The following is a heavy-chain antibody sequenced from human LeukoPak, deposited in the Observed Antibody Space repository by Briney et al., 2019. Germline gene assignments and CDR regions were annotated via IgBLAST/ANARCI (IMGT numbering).Heavy chain of an antibody. Sequence: PSETLSLTCTVSNASISSYYWSWIRQPPGKGLEWIGFIYYSENTNYSPSLKSRVTVSVDTSKNQFSLKLSSVTAADTAVYYCARLRGVVVAATLYYYYYYYMDVWGKGTTVTISS. D-gene: IGHD2-15*01. CDR2: IYYSENT. CDR3: ARLRGVVVAATLYYYYYYYMDV. V-gene: IGHV4-59*12. J-gene: IGHJ6*03. CDR1: NASISSYY.